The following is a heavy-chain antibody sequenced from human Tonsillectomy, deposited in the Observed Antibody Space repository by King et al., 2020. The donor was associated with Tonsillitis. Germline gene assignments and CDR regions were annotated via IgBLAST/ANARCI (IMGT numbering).Heavy chain of an antibody. J-gene: IGHJ3*02. CDR1: GFIFSGYW. V-gene: IGHV3-7*03. CDR3: LIWPGVEAFDI. Sequence: VQLVESGGGSVQPGGSLRLSCAASGFIFSGYWMSWVRQAPGKGLEWVANIKEDGSEKYYVDSGKGRFSISRDNAKNSLYLQMNSLRAEDTAVYYCLIWPGVEAFDIWGQGTMVTVSS. CDR2: IKEDGSEK. D-gene: IGHD3/OR15-3a*01.